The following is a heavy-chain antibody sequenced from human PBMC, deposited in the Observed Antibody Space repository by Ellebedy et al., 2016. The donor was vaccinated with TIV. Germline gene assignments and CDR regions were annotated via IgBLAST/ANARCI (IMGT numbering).Heavy chain of an antibody. CDR1: GGSISSYY. J-gene: IGHJ4*02. Sequence: SETLSLXXTVSGGSISSYYWSWIRQPPGKGLEWIGYIYYSGSTNYNPSLKSRVTISVDTSKNQFSLKLSSVTAADTAVYYCARWRGYNLDYWGQGTLVTVSS. CDR3: ARWRGYNLDY. CDR2: IYYSGST. V-gene: IGHV4-59*01. D-gene: IGHD5-24*01.